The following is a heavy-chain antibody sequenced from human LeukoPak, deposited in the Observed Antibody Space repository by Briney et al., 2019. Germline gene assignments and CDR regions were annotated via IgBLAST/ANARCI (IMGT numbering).Heavy chain of an antibody. V-gene: IGHV3-64*01. J-gene: IGHJ3*02. CDR3: ASSLHAFDI. CDR2: ISSNGGST. Sequence: PGGSLRLSCTASGFTFRSYAMNWVRQAPGKGLEYVSGISSNGGSTYYGKSVKGRFTISRDNSKNTLYIQMGSLRAEDTAAYYCASSLHAFDIWGQGTMVTVSS. CDR1: GFTFRSYA.